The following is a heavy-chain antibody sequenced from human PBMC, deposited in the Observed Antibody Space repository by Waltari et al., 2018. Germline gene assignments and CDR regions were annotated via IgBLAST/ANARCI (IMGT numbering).Heavy chain of an antibody. CDR2: INHSGRT. CDR3: ARPHDDYGGNDDAFDI. CDR1: GGSFSGYY. V-gene: IGHV4-34*01. Sequence: QVQLQQWGAGLLKPSETLSLTCAVYGGSFSGYYWSWIRQPPGKGLEWIGEINHSGRTNYNPSLKRRVTISVDTSKNQFSLKLSSVTAADTAVYYCARPHDDYGGNDDAFDIWGQGTMVTVSS. J-gene: IGHJ3*02. D-gene: IGHD4-17*01.